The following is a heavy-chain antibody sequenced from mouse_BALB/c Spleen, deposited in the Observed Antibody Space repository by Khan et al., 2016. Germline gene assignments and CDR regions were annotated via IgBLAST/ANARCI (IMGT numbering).Heavy chain of an antibody. D-gene: IGHD1-1*01. CDR1: GFDFSRYW. CDR3: ARLLRYAMDY. CDR2: INPASSTI. J-gene: IGHJ4*01. Sequence: EVKLLESGGGLVQPGGSLKLSCAASGFDFSRYWMSWVRQAPGKGLEWIGEINPASSTINYTPSLKDKFIISRDNATNTLYLQMSKVRSEDTARYYCARLLRYAMDYWGQGTSVTVSS. V-gene: IGHV4-1*02.